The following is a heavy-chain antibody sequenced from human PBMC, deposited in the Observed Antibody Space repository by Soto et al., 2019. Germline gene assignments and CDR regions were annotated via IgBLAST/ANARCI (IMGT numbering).Heavy chain of an antibody. J-gene: IGHJ3*02. V-gene: IGHV3-74*01. Sequence: GGSLRLSCAASGFIFSDYWMHWVRQVPGKGLVWVSRINSDGSSTDYADSVKGRFTISRDNAKNTVYVQVNSLRAEDTAVYYCARGGAFDIWGQGTMVTVSS. CDR1: GFIFSDYW. CDR3: ARGGAFDI. D-gene: IGHD2-15*01. CDR2: INSDGSST.